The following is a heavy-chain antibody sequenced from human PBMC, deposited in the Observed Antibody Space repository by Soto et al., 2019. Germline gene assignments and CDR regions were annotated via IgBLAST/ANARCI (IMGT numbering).Heavy chain of an antibody. J-gene: IGHJ4*02. CDR1: SGSIDNVYW. Sequence: SETLSLTCAVSSGSIDNVYWWSWVRQSPGKGLEWIGESSHDGVTYYNPSLKSRVTTSVDTSKNQFSLKLSSVSAADTAVYFCARRHGLDIDAYYWGQGILVTVSS. D-gene: IGHD3-10*01. CDR3: ARRHGLDIDAYY. CDR2: SSHDGVT. V-gene: IGHV4-4*02.